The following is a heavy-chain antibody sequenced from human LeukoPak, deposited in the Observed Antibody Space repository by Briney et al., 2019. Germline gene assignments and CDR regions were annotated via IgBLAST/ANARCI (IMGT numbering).Heavy chain of an antibody. CDR1: GFTFSNAW. CDR2: IKSKTDGGTT. J-gene: IGHJ4*02. D-gene: IGHD3-10*02. V-gene: IGHV3-15*01. CDR3: TTGAVRVIGDDY. Sequence: KPGGSLRLSCAASGFTFSNAWMSWVRQAPGKGLEWVGRIKSKTDGGTTDYAAPVKGRFTISRDDSKNTLYLQMNSLKTEDTAVYYCTTGAVRVIGDDYWGQGTLVTVSS.